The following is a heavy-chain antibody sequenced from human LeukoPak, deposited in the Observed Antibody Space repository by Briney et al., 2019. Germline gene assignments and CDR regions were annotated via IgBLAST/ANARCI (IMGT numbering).Heavy chain of an antibody. J-gene: IGHJ4*02. CDR3: ASTNDNYYDSSGQFDY. D-gene: IGHD3-22*01. Sequence: SETLSLTCTVSGGSISSYYWSRIRQPPGKGLEWIGYIYYSGSTNYNPSLKSRVTISVHTSKNQLSLKLSSVTAADTAVYYCASTNDNYYDSSGQFDYWGQGTLVTVSS. CDR1: GGSISSYY. V-gene: IGHV4-59*01. CDR2: IYYSGST.